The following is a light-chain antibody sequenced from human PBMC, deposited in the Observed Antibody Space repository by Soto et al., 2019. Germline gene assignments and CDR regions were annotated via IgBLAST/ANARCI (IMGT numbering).Light chain of an antibody. CDR1: QSVSSSY. CDR3: QRYGTSGT. CDR2: GAS. J-gene: IGKJ1*01. Sequence: IVLTLSPATLCLSPGERATLSCRASQSVSSSYLACYQQQPGQAPRLLIDGASIRATGIPDRFSGSGSATDFTPTSSLLQPDAFPVYYCQRYGTSGTFGQGTKVDIK. V-gene: IGKV3-20*01.